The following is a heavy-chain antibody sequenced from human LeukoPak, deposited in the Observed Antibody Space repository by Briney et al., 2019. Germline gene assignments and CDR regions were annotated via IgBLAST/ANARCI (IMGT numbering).Heavy chain of an antibody. CDR2: IFPGDSDI. J-gene: IGHJ5*02. V-gene: IGHV5-51*01. Sequence: GESLKISCKGSGYSFTSYCIGWVRQMPGKGLEWMVIIFPGDSDIRYSPSFQGQVSISAHKTISTAYLQWRSLKASDTAMYYCARRSCSGGSCYRWFDPWGQGTLVTVSS. D-gene: IGHD2-15*01. CDR1: GYSFTSYC. CDR3: ARRSCSGGSCYRWFDP.